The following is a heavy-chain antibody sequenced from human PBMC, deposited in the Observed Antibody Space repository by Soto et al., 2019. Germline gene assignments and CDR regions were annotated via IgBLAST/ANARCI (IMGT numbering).Heavy chain of an antibody. CDR3: VRVEDPYGSGWYLWYFDL. V-gene: IGHV3-74*01. CDR2: INSDGSST. CDR1: GFTFSSYW. Sequence: EVQLVESGGGVVQPGGSLRLSCAASGFTFSSYWMHWVRQTPGKGLVWVSRINSDGSSTRYADSVKGRFTISRDNAKNMVYLQMNSLGAEDTAVYYCVRVEDPYGSGWYLWYFDLWGRGTLVTVSS. J-gene: IGHJ2*01. D-gene: IGHD6-19*01.